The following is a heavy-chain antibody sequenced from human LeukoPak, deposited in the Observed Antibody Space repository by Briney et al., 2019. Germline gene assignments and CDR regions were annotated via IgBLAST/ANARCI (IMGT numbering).Heavy chain of an antibody. D-gene: IGHD3-10*01. V-gene: IGHV4-4*07. CDR3: AGLLLWFGENWFDP. CDR1: GGSISSYY. J-gene: IGHJ5*02. CDR2: IYTSGST. Sequence: SETLSLTCTVSGGSISSYYWSWIRQPAGKGLERIGRIYTSGSTNYNPSLKSRVTMSVDTSKNQFSLKLSSVTAADTAVYYCAGLLLWFGENWFDPWGQGTLVTVSS.